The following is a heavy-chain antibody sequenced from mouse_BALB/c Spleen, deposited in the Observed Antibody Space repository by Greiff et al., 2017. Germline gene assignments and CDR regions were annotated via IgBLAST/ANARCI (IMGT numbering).Heavy chain of an antibody. J-gene: IGHJ2*01. CDR2: ISYSGST. CDR3: AAAGTWYFDY. D-gene: IGHD4-1*01. Sequence: EVKLQESGPGLVKPSQSLSLTCTVTGYSITSDYAWNWIRQFPGNKLEWMGYISYSGSTSYNPSLKSRISITRDTSKNQFFLQLNSVTTEDTATYYCAAAGTWYFDYWGQGTTLTVSS. CDR1: GYSITSDYA. V-gene: IGHV3-2*02.